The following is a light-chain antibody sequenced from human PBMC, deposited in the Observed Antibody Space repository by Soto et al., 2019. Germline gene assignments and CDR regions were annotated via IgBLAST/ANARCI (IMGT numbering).Light chain of an antibody. CDR1: QSISSW. J-gene: IGKJ1*01. V-gene: IGKV1-5*01. Sequence: DIQMTQSPSTLSASVGDRVTITCRASQSISSWLAWYQQKPGKAPKLLIYDASSLESGVPSRFSGSGSGTEVTLTISSLQPDDFATYYCQQYNSYSGTFGQGTKVEI. CDR3: QQYNSYSGT. CDR2: DAS.